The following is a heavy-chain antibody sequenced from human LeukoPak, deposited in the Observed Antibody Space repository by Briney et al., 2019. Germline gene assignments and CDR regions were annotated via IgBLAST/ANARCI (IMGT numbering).Heavy chain of an antibody. Sequence: GGSLRLSCAASRFTLSNYWMSWVRQAPGKGLEWVANIKQDGSETYYVDSVKGRFTISRDNAKNSLSLQMNSRRAEDTAVYYCARQRGSGCLDHWGQGTLVTVSS. J-gene: IGHJ4*02. CDR1: RFTLSNYW. CDR3: ARQRGSGCLDH. CDR2: IKQDGSET. D-gene: IGHD6-19*01. V-gene: IGHV3-7*01.